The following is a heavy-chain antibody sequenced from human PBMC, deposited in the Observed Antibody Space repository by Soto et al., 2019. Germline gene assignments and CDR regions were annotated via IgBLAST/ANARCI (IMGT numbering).Heavy chain of an antibody. D-gene: IGHD6-19*01. CDR1: RFTFSNYI. CDR2: ISVGGETI. CDR3: ARESPSPQGLPTRDLDY. Sequence: PGGSLRRPWAASRFTFSNYIMNWVREAPGKGREWVSYISVGGETIYYADSVRGRFTISRDNAKNSLFLQMNSLREEDTAVDYCARESPSPQGLPTRDLDYWGQGTLVTVSS. V-gene: IGHV3-48*02. J-gene: IGHJ4*02.